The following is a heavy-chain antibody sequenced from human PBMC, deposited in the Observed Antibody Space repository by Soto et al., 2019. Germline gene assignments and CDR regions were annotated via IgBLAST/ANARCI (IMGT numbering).Heavy chain of an antibody. Sequence: EVQLLESGGGLVQPGGSLRLSCAASGFTLSSYAMHWVRQAPGKGLEWVSGISGSGENAYYTDSVKGRFAVSRDNSNNAVYLHMNSVRGEDTALYYCAKGVGWTPLGRFDYWGQGTLVAVSS. J-gene: IGHJ4*02. D-gene: IGHD6-19*01. CDR2: ISGSGENA. CDR1: GFTLSSYA. V-gene: IGHV3-23*01. CDR3: AKGVGWTPLGRFDY.